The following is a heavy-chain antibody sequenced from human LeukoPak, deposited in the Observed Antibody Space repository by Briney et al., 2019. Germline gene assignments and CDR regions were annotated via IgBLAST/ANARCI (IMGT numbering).Heavy chain of an antibody. CDR2: ISAGGGNT. V-gene: IGHV3-23*01. CDR3: AKTTGAALGYNYYHGMDV. Sequence: GGSLRLSCAASGFTFRSYAMSWVRQAPGKGLEWVSGISAGGGNTYPADSLKGRFTTSRDNSGDTLYLQMNSLRVEDTAVYYCAKTTGAALGYNYYHGMDVWGQGTTVTVSS. J-gene: IGHJ6*02. D-gene: IGHD5-18*01. CDR1: GFTFRSYA.